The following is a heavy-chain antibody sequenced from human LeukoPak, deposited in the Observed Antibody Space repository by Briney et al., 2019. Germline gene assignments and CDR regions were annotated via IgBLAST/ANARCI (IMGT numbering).Heavy chain of an antibody. CDR3: ARVSVRWFDP. CDR2: IYYSGST. CDR1: GGSISSGGYY. V-gene: IGHV4-31*03. J-gene: IGHJ5*02. D-gene: IGHD6-19*01. Sequence: SQTLSLTCTVSGGSISSGGYYWSWIRQHPGKGLEWIGYIYYSGSTYYNPSLKSRVAISVDTSKKQFSLKMTSLTAADTAIYYCARVSVRWFDPWGQGALVTVSS.